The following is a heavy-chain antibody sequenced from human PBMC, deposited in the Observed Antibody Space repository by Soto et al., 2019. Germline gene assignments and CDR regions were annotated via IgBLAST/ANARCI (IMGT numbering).Heavy chain of an antibody. CDR2: ISYDGNNK. Sequence: SLRLSCAASGFSFSNNGMHWVRQAPGKGLEWVAIISYDGNNKYYADSVKGRFTISRDNSKNTLYLQMNSLRVEDTAVYYCAKDRVESGLGEIDYWGQGTLVTVSS. CDR1: GFSFSNNG. CDR3: AKDRVESGLGEIDY. V-gene: IGHV3-30*18. J-gene: IGHJ4*02. D-gene: IGHD3-16*01.